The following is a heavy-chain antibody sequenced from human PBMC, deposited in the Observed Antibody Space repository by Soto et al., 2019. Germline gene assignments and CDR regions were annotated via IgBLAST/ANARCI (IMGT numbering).Heavy chain of an antibody. Sequence: EVQLVESGGGLVQPGRSLRLSCAASGFTFDDYAMHWVRQGPGKGLEWVSSISWNSGNLGYADSVKGRFTISRDNAKNPLYLQMNSLRGEDTALYYCAKAASTTVFAFNDYWGQGTLVTVSS. CDR2: ISWNSGNL. CDR3: AKAASTTVFAFNDY. D-gene: IGHD4-17*01. J-gene: IGHJ4*02. CDR1: GFTFDDYA. V-gene: IGHV3-9*01.